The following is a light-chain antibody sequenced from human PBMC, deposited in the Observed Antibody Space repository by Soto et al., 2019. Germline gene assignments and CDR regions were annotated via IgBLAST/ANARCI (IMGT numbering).Light chain of an antibody. CDR2: GAS. J-gene: IGKJ1*01. CDR3: QQYNNWPRT. CDR1: QSVSSN. Sequence: EIVMTQSPATLSVSPGERATLSCRASQSVSSNLAWYQQKPGHAPRLLIYGASTRATCIPARFSGSGSGTEFTLTISSLQSEDFAVYYCQQYNNWPRTFGQGTKVEIK. V-gene: IGKV3-15*01.